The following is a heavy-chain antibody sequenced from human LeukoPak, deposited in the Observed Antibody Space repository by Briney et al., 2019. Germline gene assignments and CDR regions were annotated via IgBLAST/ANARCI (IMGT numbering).Heavy chain of an antibody. CDR1: GFTFSSYA. D-gene: IGHD6-6*01. J-gene: IGHJ4*02. CDR2: IWYDGSNK. CDR3: ARQSIRAYYFDY. V-gene: IGHV3-33*08. Sequence: GGSLRLSCAASGFTFSSYAMSWVRQAPGKGLEWVAVIWYDGSNKYYADSVKGRFTISRDNSKNTLYLQMNSLRAEDTAVYYCARQSIRAYYFDYWGQGTLVTVSS.